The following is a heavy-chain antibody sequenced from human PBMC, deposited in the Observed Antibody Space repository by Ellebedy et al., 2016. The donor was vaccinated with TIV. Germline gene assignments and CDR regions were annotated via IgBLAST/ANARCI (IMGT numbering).Heavy chain of an antibody. J-gene: IGHJ3*02. CDR1: GGSVSSGSYY. V-gene: IGHV4-61*01. Sequence: SETLSLTXTVSGGSVSSGSYYWSWIRQPLGKGLEWTGYIYYSGSTNYNPSLKSRVTISVDTSKNQFSLKLSSVTAADTAVYYCARAVGAFDIWGQGTMVTVSS. CDR3: ARAVGAFDI. CDR2: IYYSGST.